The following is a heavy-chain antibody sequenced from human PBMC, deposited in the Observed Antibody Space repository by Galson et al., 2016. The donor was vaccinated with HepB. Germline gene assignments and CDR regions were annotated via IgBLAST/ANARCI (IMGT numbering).Heavy chain of an antibody. CDR3: ARGSGWLIDY. Sequence: SLRLSCAASGFTFTSHWMHWVRQAPGKGLEWVANIKQDGSEKYYVDSVKGRFTISRDNGKNSLYLQMNSLRAEDTAVYYCARGSGWLIDYWGQGTLVTVSS. V-gene: IGHV3-7*03. CDR2: IKQDGSEK. J-gene: IGHJ4*02. CDR1: GFTFTSHW. D-gene: IGHD6-19*01.